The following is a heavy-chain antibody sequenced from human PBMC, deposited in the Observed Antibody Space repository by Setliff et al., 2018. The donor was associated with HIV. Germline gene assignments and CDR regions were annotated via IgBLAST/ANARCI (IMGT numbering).Heavy chain of an antibody. Sequence: SETLSLTCTVSGDSIISGDYYWSWIRQSPGRGLEWIGHIHYKGNIDYNASLKSRVIISVDTSKNQFSLKLTSLTAADTAVYYCARIDGEAADTNYWGQGTLVTVSS. CDR3: ARIDGEAADTNY. J-gene: IGHJ4*02. CDR2: IHYKGNI. V-gene: IGHV4-30-4*08. D-gene: IGHD6-13*01. CDR1: GDSIISGDYY.